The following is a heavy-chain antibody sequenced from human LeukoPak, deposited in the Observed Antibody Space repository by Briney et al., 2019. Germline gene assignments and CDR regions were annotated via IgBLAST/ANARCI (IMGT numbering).Heavy chain of an antibody. CDR1: GGSISSYY. Sequence: SETLSLTCTVSGGSISSYYWSWIRQPPGKGLEWIGYIYYSGSTNYNPSLKSRVTISVDTSKNQFPLKLSSVTAADTAVYYCATDSSGYLGAFDIWGQGTMVTVSS. CDR2: IYYSGST. CDR3: ATDSSGYLGAFDI. V-gene: IGHV4-59*01. J-gene: IGHJ3*02. D-gene: IGHD3-22*01.